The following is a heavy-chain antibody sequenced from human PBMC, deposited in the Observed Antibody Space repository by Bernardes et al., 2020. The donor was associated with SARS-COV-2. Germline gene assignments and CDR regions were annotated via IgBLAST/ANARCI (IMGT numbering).Heavy chain of an antibody. V-gene: IGHV3-9*01. CDR3: AKDYETGELGIAVEGYCGH. D-gene: IGHD6-19*01. J-gene: IGHJ4*02. CDR1: GFTFSNHL. CDR2: ISWNSGSI. Sequence: GGSLRLSCASSGFTFSNHLFSWFRNSPGKGLEWVSGISWNSGSIGYAASVKGRFTISRDNAKNSLYLQMNSLRPDDTALYYCAKDYETGELGIAVEGYCGHWGQGTLVTVSS.